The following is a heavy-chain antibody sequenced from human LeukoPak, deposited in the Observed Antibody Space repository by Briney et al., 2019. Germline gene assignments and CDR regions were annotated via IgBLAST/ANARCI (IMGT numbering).Heavy chain of an antibody. CDR3: PSASYYFDSSGYLNWFDP. CDR2: IIPIFGTA. J-gene: IGHJ5*02. Sequence: SVKFSCKASGGTFSSYAISWVRQAPGQGLEWMGRIIPIFGTANYAQKFQGRVTITTDESTSTAYMELSSLRSQDTPVYYCPSASYYFDSSGYLNWFDPGGQGTLVTVSS. D-gene: IGHD3-22*01. V-gene: IGHV1-69*05. CDR1: GGTFSSYA.